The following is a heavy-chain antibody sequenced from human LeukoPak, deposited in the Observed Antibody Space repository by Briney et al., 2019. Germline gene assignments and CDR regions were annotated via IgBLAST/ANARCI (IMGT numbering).Heavy chain of an antibody. CDR2: ISSSGSTI. Sequence: GGSLRLSCAASGFTFSDYYMSWIRQAPGEGLEWVSYISSSGSTIYYADSVKGRFTISRDNAKNSLYLQMNSLRAEDTAVYYCARDPSNYYYYGMDVWGQGTTVTVSS. J-gene: IGHJ6*02. V-gene: IGHV3-11*01. CDR3: ARDPSNYYYYGMDV. CDR1: GFTFSDYY.